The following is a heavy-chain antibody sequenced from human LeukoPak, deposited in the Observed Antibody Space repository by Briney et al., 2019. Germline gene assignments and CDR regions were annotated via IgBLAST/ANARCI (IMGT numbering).Heavy chain of an antibody. J-gene: IGHJ6*03. CDR1: GFTFSSYW. Sequence: GGSLRLSCAASGFTFSSYWMHWVRQAPGKGLVWVSRINSDGSSTSYADSVKGRFTISRDNAKNTLYLQMNSLRAEDTAVYYCASMRTAAPAGYYYYYYYMDVWGKGTTVTVSS. CDR3: ASMRTAAPAGYYYYYYYMDV. CDR2: INSDGSST. D-gene: IGHD6-13*01. V-gene: IGHV3-74*01.